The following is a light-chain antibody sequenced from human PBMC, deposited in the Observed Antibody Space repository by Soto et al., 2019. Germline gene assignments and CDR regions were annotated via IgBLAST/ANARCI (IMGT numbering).Light chain of an antibody. CDR1: SSNIGAGYD. CDR2: GNS. V-gene: IGLV1-40*01. J-gene: IGLJ1*01. Sequence: QSVLTQPPSVSGAPGQSVTISCTGSSSNIGAGYDVHWYQQFPGAAPKLLIYGNSNRPSGVPDRFSGSKSGTSASLAISGLLAEDAADYYCQSYDGSLYVFGSGTKVTVL. CDR3: QSYDGSLYV.